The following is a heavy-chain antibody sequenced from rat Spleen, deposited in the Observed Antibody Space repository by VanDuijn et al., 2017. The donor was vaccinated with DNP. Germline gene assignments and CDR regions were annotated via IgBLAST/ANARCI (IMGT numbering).Heavy chain of an antibody. CDR2: ISTGGST. J-gene: IGHJ2*01. CDR1: GFSLTDYN. CDR3: TRTTEGIVSYFDY. V-gene: IGHV2S12*01. D-gene: IGHD1-11*01. Sequence: QVQLKESGPGMVQPSQTLSLTCTVSGFSLTDYNVHWVRQPPGKVLEWIAAISTGGSTYYNSALKSRLSISRDTSKSQVFLKMNRLQTEDTAIYFCTRTTEGIVSYFDYWGQGVMVTVSS.